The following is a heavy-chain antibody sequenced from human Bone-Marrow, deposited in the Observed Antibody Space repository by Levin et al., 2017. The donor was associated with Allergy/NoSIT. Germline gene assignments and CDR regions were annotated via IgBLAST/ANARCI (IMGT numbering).Heavy chain of an antibody. CDR3: ASRLPGGRYFDWFIFDY. D-gene: IGHD3-9*01. CDR1: GFTFSSYA. Sequence: GGSLRLSCAASGFTFSSYAMHWVRQAPGKGLEWVAVISYDGSNKYYADSVKGRFTISRDNSKNTLYLQMNSLRAEDTAVYYCASRLPGGRYFDWFIFDYWGQGTLVTVSS. CDR2: ISYDGSNK. V-gene: IGHV3-30-3*01. J-gene: IGHJ4*02.